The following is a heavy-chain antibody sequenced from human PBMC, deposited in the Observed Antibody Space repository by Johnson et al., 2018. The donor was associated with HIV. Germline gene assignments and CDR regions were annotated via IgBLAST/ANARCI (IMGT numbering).Heavy chain of an antibody. V-gene: IGHV3-64*01. CDR3: ARLDTSRRDAFDI. J-gene: IGHJ3*02. CDR1: GFTFDDYD. CDR2: ISSNGGST. Sequence: QLVESGGVVVQPGGSLRLSCAASGFTFDDYDMSWVSQAPGKGLEYVSAISSNGGSTNYANSLKDRFNISRDNSKNTQYLKMNSLRAEDTAVYYCARLDTSRRDAFDIWGQGTMVTVSS.